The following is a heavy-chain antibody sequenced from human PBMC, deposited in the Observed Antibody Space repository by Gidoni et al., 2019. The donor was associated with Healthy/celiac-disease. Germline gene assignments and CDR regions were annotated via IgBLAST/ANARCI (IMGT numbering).Heavy chain of an antibody. D-gene: IGHD6-19*01. CDR3: TTDLYSSGDPDFDY. J-gene: IGHJ4*02. CDR1: GFTFSNAW. CDR2: IKSKTDGGTT. V-gene: IGHV3-15*01. Sequence: EVQLVESGGGLVKHGGSLRLSCAASGFTFSNAWMSWVRQAPGKGLEWVGRIKSKTDGGTTDYAAPVKGRFTISRDDSKNTLYLQMNSLKTEDTAVYYCTTDLYSSGDPDFDYWGQGTLVTVSS.